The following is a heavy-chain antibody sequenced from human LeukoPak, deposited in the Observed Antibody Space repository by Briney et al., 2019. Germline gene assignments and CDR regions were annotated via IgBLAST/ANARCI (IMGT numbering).Heavy chain of an antibody. Sequence: PSETLSLTCTVSGGSISSSSYYWGWIRQPPGRGLEWIGSIYYSGSTYYNPSLKSRVTISVDTSKNQFSLKLNSVTAADTGVYYCARMTSFFDFGYWGQGTLVSVSS. CDR2: IYYSGST. D-gene: IGHD2/OR15-2a*01. CDR1: GGSISSSSYY. J-gene: IGHJ4*02. V-gene: IGHV4-39*07. CDR3: ARMTSFFDFGY.